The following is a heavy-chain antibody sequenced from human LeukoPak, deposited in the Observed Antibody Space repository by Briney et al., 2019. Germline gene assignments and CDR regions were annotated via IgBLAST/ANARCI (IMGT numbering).Heavy chain of an antibody. CDR2: MSFDGKNT. Sequence: GRSLRLSCAASGFTFSTYVIHWVRQAPGKGLDWVAVMSFDGKNTYYADSVKGRFTVSRDNSKSTLYLQMNSLRPEDTAVYYCAREGFYGSGSSPTFYFDYWGQGTLVTVSS. CDR3: AREGFYGSGSSPTFYFDY. V-gene: IGHV3-30*04. D-gene: IGHD3-10*01. J-gene: IGHJ4*02. CDR1: GFTFSTYV.